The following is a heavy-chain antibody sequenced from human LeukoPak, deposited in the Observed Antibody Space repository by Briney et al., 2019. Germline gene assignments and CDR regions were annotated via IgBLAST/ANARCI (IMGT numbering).Heavy chain of an antibody. CDR3: SGWMNHDAFDI. V-gene: IGHV4-34*01. Sequence: KPSETLSLTCAVYGGSFSGYYWSWIRQPPGKGLEWIGEINHSGSTNYNPSLKSRVTISVDTSKNQFSLKLSSVTAADTAVYYCSGWMNHDAFDIWAKGQWSPSLQ. D-gene: IGHD6-19*01. CDR1: GGSFSGYY. J-gene: IGHJ3*02. CDR2: INHSGST.